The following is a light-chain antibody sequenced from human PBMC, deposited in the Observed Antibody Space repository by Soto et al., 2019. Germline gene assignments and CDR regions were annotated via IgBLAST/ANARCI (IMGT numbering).Light chain of an antibody. CDR1: QSISYF. V-gene: IGKV1-39*01. CDR2: AAS. CDR3: QQSYSTPPIT. J-gene: IGKJ5*01. Sequence: DIQMTQSPSSLSASVVYRVTITCXESQSISYFLNWYRQKPGQAPELLIYAASSLQSGVPSRFSGSESGTEFTLTISSLQPEDFATYYCQQSYSTPPITFGQGTRLEI.